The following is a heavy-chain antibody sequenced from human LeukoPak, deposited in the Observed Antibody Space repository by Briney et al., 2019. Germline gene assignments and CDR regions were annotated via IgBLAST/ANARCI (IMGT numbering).Heavy chain of an antibody. CDR1: GFTFSSYS. V-gene: IGHV3-21*01. Sequence: GGSLRLSCAASGFTFSSYSMNWVRQAPGKGLECVSFISSSSSYIYYADSVKGRFTISRDNAKNSLYLQMNSLRAEDTAVYYCARSQKRVVVVAAAFDYWGQGTLVTVSS. CDR2: ISSSSSYI. D-gene: IGHD2-15*01. CDR3: ARSQKRVVVVAAAFDY. J-gene: IGHJ4*02.